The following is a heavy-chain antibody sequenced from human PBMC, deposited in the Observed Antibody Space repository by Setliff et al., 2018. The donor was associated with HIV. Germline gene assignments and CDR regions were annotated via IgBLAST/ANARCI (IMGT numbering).Heavy chain of an antibody. CDR3: ATYHYYDSSAYFIDLYYFDY. Sequence: PSETLSLTCTVSGDSISSDFYWGWIRQPPGKGLEWIGSIYHSEYTNYNASLKSRVSMSVDKSKNQFSLKLTSVTAADTAVYYCATYHYYDSSAYFIDLYYFDYWGQGTLVTVSS. CDR2: IYHSEYT. D-gene: IGHD3-22*01. V-gene: IGHV4-38-2*02. CDR1: GDSISSDFY. J-gene: IGHJ4*02.